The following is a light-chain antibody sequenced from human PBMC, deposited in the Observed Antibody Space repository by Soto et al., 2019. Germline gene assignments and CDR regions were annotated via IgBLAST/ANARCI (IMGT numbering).Light chain of an antibody. CDR1: QSVSNN. V-gene: IGKV3-15*01. CDR2: GAS. Sequence: EIVLTQSPATLSVSPGDSATLSCRASQSVSNNLAWYHQKPGQAPRVLIYGASIRATGVPARFSGSGSGTEFTLTISSLQSEDFALFYCQQYYNWPLTFGQGTKVEIK. CDR3: QQYYNWPLT. J-gene: IGKJ1*01.